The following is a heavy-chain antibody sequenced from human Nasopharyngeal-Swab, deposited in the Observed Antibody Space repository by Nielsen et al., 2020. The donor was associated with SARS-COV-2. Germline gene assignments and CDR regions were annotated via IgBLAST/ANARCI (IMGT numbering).Heavy chain of an antibody. CDR1: GGSISSYY. D-gene: IGHD3-22*01. CDR3: ARDLHDSSGYYPGYFDY. J-gene: IGHJ4*02. CDR2: IYHSGST. Sequence: SETLSLTCTVSGGSISSYYWSWVRQPPGKGLEWIGEIYHSGSTNYNPSLKSRVTISVDKSKNQFSLKLSSVTAADTAVYYCARDLHDSSGYYPGYFDYWGQGTLVTVSS. V-gene: IGHV4-4*02.